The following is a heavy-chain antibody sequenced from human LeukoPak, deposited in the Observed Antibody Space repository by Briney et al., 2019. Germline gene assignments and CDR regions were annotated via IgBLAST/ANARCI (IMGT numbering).Heavy chain of an antibody. CDR3: ASGEYCSSTSCAPSD. Sequence: SVKVSCKASGRTFSSYAISWVRQAPGQGLEWMGGIIPIFGTANYAQKFQGRVTITADKSTSTAYMELSSLRSEDTAVYYCASGEYCSSTSCAPSDWGQGTLVTVSS. D-gene: IGHD2-2*01. J-gene: IGHJ4*02. CDR1: GRTFSSYA. CDR2: IIPIFGTA. V-gene: IGHV1-69*06.